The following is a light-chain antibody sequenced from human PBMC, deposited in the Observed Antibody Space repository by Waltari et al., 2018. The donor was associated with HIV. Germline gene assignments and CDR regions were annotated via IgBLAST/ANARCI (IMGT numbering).Light chain of an antibody. J-gene: IGKJ5*01. CDR2: THP. Sequence: DIVLTQTPLSLPVTAGESAYISCRSRDRLLDKDDGKIYLDWYVQKPGQSPRLLIYTHPHRATGVPNRISASGSDTDFTLEIRRVETEDVGIYYCMHRIEFPITFGQGTRLE. V-gene: IGKV2-40*01. CDR1: DRLLDKDDGKIY. CDR3: MHRIEFPIT.